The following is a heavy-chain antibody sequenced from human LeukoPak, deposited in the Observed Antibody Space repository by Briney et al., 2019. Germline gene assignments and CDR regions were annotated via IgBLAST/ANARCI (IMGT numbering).Heavy chain of an antibody. Sequence: PGGSLRLSCAPSGFTFSSYAMHWVRQAPGKGLEWVAVISYAGSNKFYADSVRGRVTISRDNSKNTLYLQMNNLKTEDTAVYYCARGQHRVTYSDDAFDIWAKGTRVTVSS. J-gene: IGHJ3*02. CDR1: GFTFSSYA. CDR2: ISYAGSNK. V-gene: IGHV3-30-3*01. D-gene: IGHD4-11*01. CDR3: ARGQHRVTYSDDAFDI.